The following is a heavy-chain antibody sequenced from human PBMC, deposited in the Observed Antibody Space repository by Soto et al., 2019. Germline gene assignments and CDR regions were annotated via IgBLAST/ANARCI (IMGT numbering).Heavy chain of an antibody. D-gene: IGHD3-22*01. Sequence: PGGSLRLSCAASGFTFSNYWMSWVRQAPGKGLEWVANIKPDGSQKWYVDSVKGRFTISRDNAKKSLYLQMNSLRAEDTAVYYCARGDYYDTSGPFSDAFDIWGQGTTVTVS. CDR3: ARGDYYDTSGPFSDAFDI. CDR2: IKPDGSQK. J-gene: IGHJ3*02. V-gene: IGHV3-7*04. CDR1: GFTFSNYW.